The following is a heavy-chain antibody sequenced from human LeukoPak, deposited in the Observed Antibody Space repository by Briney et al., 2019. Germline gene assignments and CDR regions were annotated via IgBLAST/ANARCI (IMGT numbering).Heavy chain of an antibody. V-gene: IGHV4-31*03. Sequence: SQTLSLTCTVSGGSISGGGYFWNWIRQHPRKGLEWIGYIFNSGGTFYSPSLKSRVTISLDTSKNQIFLMLSSVTAADTAVYYCARDHYDSSGYWDWGQGTLVTVSS. J-gene: IGHJ4*02. D-gene: IGHD3-22*01. CDR2: IFNSGGT. CDR1: GGSISGGGYF. CDR3: ARDHYDSSGYWD.